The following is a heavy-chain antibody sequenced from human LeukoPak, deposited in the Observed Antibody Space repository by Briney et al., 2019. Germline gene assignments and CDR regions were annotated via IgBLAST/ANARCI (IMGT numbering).Heavy chain of an antibody. CDR1: GGSISSSDYH. V-gene: IGHV4-39*01. J-gene: IGHJ5*02. CDR3: ARLKRYCSVSSCYLNWLDP. Sequence: SETLSLTCSVSGGSISSSDYHWGWIRQPPGKGLEWFGNLYYGGSTSYNPSLKSRVTISVDTSKNQFSLKLSSVTAADTAVYYCARLKRYCSVSSCYLNWLDPWGQGTLVTVSS. CDR2: LYYGGST. D-gene: IGHD2-15*01.